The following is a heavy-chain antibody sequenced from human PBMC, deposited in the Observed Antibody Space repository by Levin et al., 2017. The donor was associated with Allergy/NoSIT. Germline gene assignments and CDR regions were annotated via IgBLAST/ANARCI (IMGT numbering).Heavy chain of an antibody. J-gene: IGHJ4*02. Sequence: GGSLRLSCAASGFTFSNAWMSWVRQPPGKGLEWVGRIKSKTDGGTIEYAAPVKGRFTISRDDSKNTLSLQMNSLKTEDTAVYYCTTYSSSWYYFDYWGQGTLVTVSS. D-gene: IGHD6-13*01. CDR1: GFTFSNAW. V-gene: IGHV3-15*01. CDR3: TTYSSSWYYFDY. CDR2: IKSKTDGGTI.